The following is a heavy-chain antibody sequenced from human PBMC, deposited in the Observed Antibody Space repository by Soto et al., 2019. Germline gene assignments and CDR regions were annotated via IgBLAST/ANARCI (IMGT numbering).Heavy chain of an antibody. CDR1: GSTFSSYS. CDR2: ISSSSSYI. D-gene: IGHD2-21*02. J-gene: IGHJ6*02. Sequence: GGSLRLSCAASGSTFSSYSMNWVRQAPGKGLEWVSSISSSSSYIYYADSVKGRFTISRDNAKNSLYLQMNSLRAEDTAVYYCARDLLLSYYYYGMDVWGQGTTVTAP. CDR3: ARDLLLSYYYYGMDV. V-gene: IGHV3-21*01.